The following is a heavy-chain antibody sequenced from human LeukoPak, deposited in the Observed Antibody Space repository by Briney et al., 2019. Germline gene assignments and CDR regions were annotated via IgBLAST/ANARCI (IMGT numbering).Heavy chain of an antibody. Sequence: PGGSLRLSCAASGFTFDDYAMHWVRQAPGKGLEWVSGISWNSGSIGYADSVKGRFTISRDNAKNSLYLQMNSLRAEDTASYYCAKVPAPGIAAAGPDYWGQGTLVTVSS. CDR1: GFTFDDYA. CDR3: AKVPAPGIAAAGPDY. V-gene: IGHV3-9*01. J-gene: IGHJ4*02. CDR2: ISWNSGSI. D-gene: IGHD6-13*01.